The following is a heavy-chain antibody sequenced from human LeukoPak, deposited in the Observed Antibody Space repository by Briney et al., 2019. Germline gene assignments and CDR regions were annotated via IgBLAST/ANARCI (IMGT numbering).Heavy chain of an antibody. CDR1: GASISSGGHY. CDR2: SHYSGTT. D-gene: IGHD1-1*01. V-gene: IGHV4-31*03. CDR3: ARDGPTSVL. J-gene: IGHJ4*02. Sequence: PSETLSLTCTVSGASISSGGHYWSWIRQQPGKGLEWIGYSHYSGTTYYNTSLKSRVAISVDTSKNQFSLKLSSVTAADTAVYYCARDGPTSVLWGQGTLVTVSS.